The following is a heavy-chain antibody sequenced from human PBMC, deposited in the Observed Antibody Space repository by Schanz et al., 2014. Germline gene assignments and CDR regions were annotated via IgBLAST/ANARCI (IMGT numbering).Heavy chain of an antibody. CDR1: GFTFSNAW. D-gene: IGHD5-18*01. V-gene: IGHV3-15*01. Sequence: EAQVVESGGGLVKPGGSLRLSCVASGFTFSNAWMNWVRQGPGNRLEWVGRIKSRSDGGTTDYAAPVKGRFIISRDDSRNTLYLQMSGLKTENTAVYYCTTGGRRGYSHYFYGMDVWGQGTTVTVSS. CDR2: IKSRSDGGTT. CDR3: TTGGRRGYSHYFYGMDV. J-gene: IGHJ6*02.